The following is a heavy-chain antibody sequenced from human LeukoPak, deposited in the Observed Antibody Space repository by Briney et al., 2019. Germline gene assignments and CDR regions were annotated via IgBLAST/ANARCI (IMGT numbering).Heavy chain of an antibody. CDR1: GGSISSGGYY. Sequence: SETLSLTCTVSGGSISSGGYYWSWIRQHPGKGLEWIGYIYYSGSTYYNPSLKSRVTISVDTSKNQFSLKLSSVTAADTAVYYCARGYSSGPIDYWGQGTLVTVSS. D-gene: IGHD6-25*01. CDR2: IYYSGST. J-gene: IGHJ4*02. V-gene: IGHV4-31*03. CDR3: ARGYSSGPIDY.